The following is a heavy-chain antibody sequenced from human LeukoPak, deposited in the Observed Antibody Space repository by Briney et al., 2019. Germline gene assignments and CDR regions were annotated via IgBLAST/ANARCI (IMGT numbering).Heavy chain of an antibody. CDR2: INHSGST. CDR3: AIRYSSSWYSDAFDI. J-gene: IGHJ3*02. V-gene: IGHV4-34*01. D-gene: IGHD6-13*01. Sequence: SETLSLTCAVYGGSFSGYYWSWIRQPPGKGLEWIGEINHSGSTNYNPSLKSRVTISVDTSKNQFSLKLSSVTAADTALYYCAIRYSSSWYSDAFDIWGQGTMVTVSS. CDR1: GGSFSGYY.